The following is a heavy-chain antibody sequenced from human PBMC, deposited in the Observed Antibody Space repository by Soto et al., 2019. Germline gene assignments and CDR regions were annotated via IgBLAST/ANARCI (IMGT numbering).Heavy chain of an antibody. Sequence: EVQLLESGGGLVQPGESLRLSCAFSGFIFGNYMMTWVRQAPGKGLEWVLTIRDGGESTYYADSLKGRFTISRDNSKNALLLKMDSLGVEDTAVYYCAPHVHCSGGSCHYDAFDIRGQGTMVTVSS. CDR2: IRDGGEST. CDR1: GFIFGNYM. CDR3: APHVHCSGGSCHYDAFDI. J-gene: IGHJ3*02. V-gene: IGHV3-23*01. D-gene: IGHD2-15*01.